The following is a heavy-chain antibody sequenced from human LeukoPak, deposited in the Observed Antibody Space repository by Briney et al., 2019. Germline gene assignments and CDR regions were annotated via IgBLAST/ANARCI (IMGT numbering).Heavy chain of an antibody. V-gene: IGHV3-7*01. D-gene: IGHD6-19*01. J-gene: IGHJ4*02. CDR2: IKQDGSEK. Sequence: GGSLRLSCAASGFTFSSYWMSWVRQAPGKGLEWVANIKQDGSEKYYVDSVKGRFTISRDNAKNSLYLQMNSLRAEDTAVYYCARYRWQWLVHLFDYWGQGTLVTVSS. CDR3: ARYRWQWLVHLFDY. CDR1: GFTFSSYW.